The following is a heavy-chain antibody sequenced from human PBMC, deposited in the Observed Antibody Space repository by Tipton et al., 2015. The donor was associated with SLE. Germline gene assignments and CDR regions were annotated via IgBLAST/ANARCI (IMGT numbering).Heavy chain of an antibody. Sequence: TLSLTCTVSGGSISSSSYYWGWIRQPPGKGLEWIGSIYYSGSTYYNPSLKGRVTISVDTSKNQFSLKLSSVTAADTAVYYCARGPYSSGWTYWGQGTLVTVSS. J-gene: IGHJ4*02. CDR1: GGSISSSSYY. V-gene: IGHV4-39*01. D-gene: IGHD6-25*01. CDR3: ARGPYSSGWTY. CDR2: IYYSGST.